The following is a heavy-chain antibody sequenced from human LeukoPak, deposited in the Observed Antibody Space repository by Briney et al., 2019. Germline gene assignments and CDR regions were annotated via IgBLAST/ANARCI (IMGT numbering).Heavy chain of an antibody. CDR2: INPNSGGT. Sequence: LGASVKVSCKASGYTFTGYYMHWVRQAPGQGLEWMGWINPNSGGTNYAQKFQGRVTMTRDTSISTAYMELSRLRSDDTAVYYCARVLSGVSSSSDPPDYWGQGTLVTVSS. CDR1: GYTFTGYY. D-gene: IGHD6-6*01. CDR3: ARVLSGVSSSSDPPDY. V-gene: IGHV1-2*03. J-gene: IGHJ4*02.